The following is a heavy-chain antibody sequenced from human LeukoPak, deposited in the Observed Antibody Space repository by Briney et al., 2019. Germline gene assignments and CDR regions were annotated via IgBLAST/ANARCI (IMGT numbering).Heavy chain of an antibody. CDR2: INPNTGAT. V-gene: IGHV1-2*02. Sequence: ASVEVSCKPSGYTFTGYYMHWVRQAPGQGLECMGWINPNTGATIYAHKFQGRVSMTRDTSISTAYMELTSLRSGDTALYYCARDRVGSGWPRPYYFEFWGQGTLVTVSS. D-gene: IGHD6-19*01. CDR3: ARDRVGSGWPRPYYFEF. J-gene: IGHJ4*02. CDR1: GYTFTGYY.